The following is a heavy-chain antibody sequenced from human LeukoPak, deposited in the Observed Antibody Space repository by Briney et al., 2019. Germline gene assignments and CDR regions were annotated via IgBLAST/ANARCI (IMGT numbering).Heavy chain of an antibody. V-gene: IGHV3-23*01. D-gene: IGHD2-2*01. CDR3: AKDPGVVPAHYFDY. J-gene: IGHJ4*02. CDR1: GFTFSSYA. CDR2: TGSTGVST. Sequence: PGGSLRLSCAASGFTFSSYAMNWVRQAPGKGLEWVSATGSTGVSTFYADSVKSRFTVSRDNSKNTLSLQMNSLRAEDTAVYYCAKDPGVVPAHYFDYWGQGILVTVSS.